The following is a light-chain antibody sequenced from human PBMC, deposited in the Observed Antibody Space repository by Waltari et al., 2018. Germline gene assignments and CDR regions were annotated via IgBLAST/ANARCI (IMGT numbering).Light chain of an antibody. CDR1: SGHSSNI. V-gene: IGLV4-69*01. J-gene: IGLJ3*02. CDR2: VNSDGSH. Sequence: QLVLTQSPSASASLGASVKLTCTLSSGHSSNIIAWLQQQPGMGPRYLMKVNSDGSHRQGQELPDCFSCSSSGAVRYRSIGSVQAEDEADYYCGTGGHGAWVFGGRTKLTVL. CDR3: GTGGHGAWV.